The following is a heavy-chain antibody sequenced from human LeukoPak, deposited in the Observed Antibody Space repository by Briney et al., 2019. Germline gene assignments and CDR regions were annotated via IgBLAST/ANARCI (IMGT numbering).Heavy chain of an antibody. J-gene: IGHJ4*02. CDR2: IYTSGST. CDR1: GGSISSYY. Sequence: PSETLSLTCTVSGGSISSYYWSWIRQPAGKGLEWIGRIYTSGSTNYNPSLKSRVTISVDTSKNQFSLKLSSVTAADTAVYYCASGVIDFWSGYYLSRWGQGTLVTVSS. V-gene: IGHV4-4*07. D-gene: IGHD3-3*01. CDR3: ASGVIDFWSGYYLSR.